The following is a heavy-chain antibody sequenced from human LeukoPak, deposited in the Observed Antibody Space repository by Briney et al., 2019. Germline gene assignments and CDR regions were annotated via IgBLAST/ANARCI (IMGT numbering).Heavy chain of an antibody. Sequence: GASVKVSCKASGGTFSSYAISWVRQAPGQGLEWMGRIIPIFGTANYAQKFQGRVTITTDESTSTAYMELSSLRSEDTAVYYCASLPLYYYGSGTFDYWGQGTLVTVSS. CDR1: GGTFSSYA. D-gene: IGHD3-10*01. V-gene: IGHV1-69*05. CDR2: IIPIFGTA. J-gene: IGHJ4*02. CDR3: ASLPLYYYGSGTFDY.